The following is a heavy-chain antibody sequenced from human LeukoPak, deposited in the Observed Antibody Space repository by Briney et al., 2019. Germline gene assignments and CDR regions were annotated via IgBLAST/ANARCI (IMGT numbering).Heavy chain of an antibody. CDR3: ARDLVTVTKGFDI. CDR2: ISYIGST. J-gene: IGHJ3*02. CDR1: GDSFISHY. Sequence: SETLSLTCTVSGDSFISHYWTWIRQPPGKGLEWIGYISYIGSTNYSPPLKSRVTISIDTSKNQFSLKLTSVTAADTAVYYCARDLVTVTKGFDIWGQGTMVSVSS. V-gene: IGHV4-59*11. D-gene: IGHD4-17*01.